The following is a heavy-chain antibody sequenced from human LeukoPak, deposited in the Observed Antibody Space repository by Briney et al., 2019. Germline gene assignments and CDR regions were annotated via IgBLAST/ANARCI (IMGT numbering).Heavy chain of an antibody. Sequence: ASVKVSCKASGGTFSSYAISWVRQAPGQGLEWMGGIIPIFGTANYAQKFQGRVTITTDESTSTAYMELSSLRSEDTAVYYCARDPVDLLGATGNFDYWGQGTLVTVSS. CDR3: ARDPVDLLGATGNFDY. CDR1: GGTFSSYA. J-gene: IGHJ4*02. D-gene: IGHD1-26*01. CDR2: IIPIFGTA. V-gene: IGHV1-69*05.